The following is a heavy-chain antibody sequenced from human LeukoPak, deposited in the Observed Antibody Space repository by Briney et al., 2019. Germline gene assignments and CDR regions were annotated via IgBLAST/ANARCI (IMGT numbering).Heavy chain of an antibody. Sequence: GGSLRLSCAASGFTFSSYAMHWVRQAPGKGPEWVAVISYDGSNKYYADSVKGRFTISRDNSKNTLYLQMNSLRAEDTAVYYCAGGYSYGRGVDYWGQGTLVTVSS. CDR2: ISYDGSNK. J-gene: IGHJ4*02. CDR3: AGGYSYGRGVDY. V-gene: IGHV3-30*04. D-gene: IGHD5-18*01. CDR1: GFTFSSYA.